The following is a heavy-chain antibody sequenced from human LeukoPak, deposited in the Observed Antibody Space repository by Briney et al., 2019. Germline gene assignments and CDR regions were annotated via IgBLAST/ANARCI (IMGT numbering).Heavy chain of an antibody. CDR2: ISAYNSNT. D-gene: IGHD3-10*01. CDR1: GYTFTSYG. J-gene: IGHJ6*02. CDR3: ARDVYYYGSGSSYGMDV. V-gene: IGHV1-18*01. Sequence: GASVKVSCKASGYTFTSYGISWVRQAHGQGLEWMGWISAYNSNTNYAQKLQGRVTMTTDTSTSTAYMELRSLRSDDTAVYYCARDVYYYGSGSSYGMDVWGQGTTVTVSS.